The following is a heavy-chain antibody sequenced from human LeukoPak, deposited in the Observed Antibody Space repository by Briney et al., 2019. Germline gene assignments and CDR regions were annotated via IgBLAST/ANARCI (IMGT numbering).Heavy chain of an antibody. J-gene: IGHJ4*02. Sequence: SVKVSCKASGGTFSSYAISWVRQAPGQGLEWMGGIIPTFGTANYAQKFQGRVTITADESTSTAYTELSSLRSEDTAVYYCARSEYYDSSGYYFLGYWGQGTLVTVSS. V-gene: IGHV1-69*13. CDR2: IIPTFGTA. D-gene: IGHD3-22*01. CDR1: GGTFSSYA. CDR3: ARSEYYDSSGYYFLGY.